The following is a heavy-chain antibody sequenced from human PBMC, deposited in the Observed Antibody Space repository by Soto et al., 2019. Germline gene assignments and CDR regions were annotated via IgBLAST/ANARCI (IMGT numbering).Heavy chain of an antibody. D-gene: IGHD2-21*01. V-gene: IGHV3-33*01. J-gene: IGHJ6*03. CDR3: ERDCVGRPGPCYMDV. Sequence: PGGSLRLSCAASGFTFSSYGMHWVRQAPGKGLEWVAVIWYDGSNKYFADSVKGRFTISRDNSKNTLYLQMNSLRAEDTAVYYCERDCVGRPGPCYMDVWGKGTTVTVSS. CDR2: IWYDGSNK. CDR1: GFTFSSYG.